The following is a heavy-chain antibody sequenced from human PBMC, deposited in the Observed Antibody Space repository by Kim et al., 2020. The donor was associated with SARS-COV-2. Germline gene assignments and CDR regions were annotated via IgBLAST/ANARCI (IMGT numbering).Heavy chain of an antibody. J-gene: IGHJ4*02. CDR3: ARGGPGWTFDY. Sequence: SQTLSLTCAISGDSVSSNSAVWHWIRQSPSRGLEWLGRTYYRSKWYNDYAVSVKSRITFNPDTSKNQFSLQLNSVTPEDTAMYYCARGGPGWTFDYWGQGTLVTVSS. CDR1: GDSVSSNSAV. CDR2: TYYRSKWYN. D-gene: IGHD6-19*01. V-gene: IGHV6-1*01.